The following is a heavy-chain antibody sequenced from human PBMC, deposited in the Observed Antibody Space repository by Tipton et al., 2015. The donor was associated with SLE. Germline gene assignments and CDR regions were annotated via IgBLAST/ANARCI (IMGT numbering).Heavy chain of an antibody. CDR3: ARDSFALVGGITPDY. V-gene: IGHV3-74*01. J-gene: IGHJ4*02. CDR1: GFTFSSYG. D-gene: IGHD3-16*01. CDR2: IKGDGGDT. Sequence: SGFTFSSYGMHWVRQAPGKGLVWVSRIKGDGGDTSYADFVKGRFTISRDNAKNSLYLQMNSLRVEDTAMYYCARDSFALVGGITPDYWGQGTLVTVSS.